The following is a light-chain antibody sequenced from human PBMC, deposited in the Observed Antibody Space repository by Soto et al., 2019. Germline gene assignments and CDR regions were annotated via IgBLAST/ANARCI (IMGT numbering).Light chain of an antibody. CDR3: QQSYSSCP. Sequence: DIQMTKSPSSLSASVGDRVTITCRASQSISSYLNWYQQKPGKAPKLLIYAASSLQSGVPSRSSGSGSGTDFTLNISSPQPEDFATYCYQQSYSSCPFRQGTQLQIX. V-gene: IGKV1-39*01. CDR1: QSISSY. J-gene: IGKJ5*01. CDR2: AAS.